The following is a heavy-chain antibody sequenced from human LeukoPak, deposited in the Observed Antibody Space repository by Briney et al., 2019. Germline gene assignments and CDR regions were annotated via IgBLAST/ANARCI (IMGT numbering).Heavy chain of an antibody. Sequence: GGSLRLSCAASGFTVSSNYMSWVRQAPGKGLEWVSAISGSGGSTYYADSVKGRFTISRDNSKNTLYLQMNSLRAEDTAVYYCAKDDYGSGSYYPPDYWGQGTLVTVSS. D-gene: IGHD3-10*01. CDR2: ISGSGGST. CDR1: GFTVSSNY. J-gene: IGHJ4*02. CDR3: AKDDYGSGSYYPPDY. V-gene: IGHV3-23*01.